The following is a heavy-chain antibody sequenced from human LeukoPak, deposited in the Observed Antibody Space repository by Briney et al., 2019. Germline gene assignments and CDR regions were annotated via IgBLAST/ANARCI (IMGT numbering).Heavy chain of an antibody. D-gene: IGHD6-13*01. CDR2: MNPNSGNT. J-gene: IGHJ3*02. CDR1: GYTFTSYD. Sequence: ASVKVSCKASGYTFTSYDINWVRQATGQGLEWMGWMNPNSGNTGYAQKFQGRVTMTRNTSISTAYMELSSLRSEDTAVYYCAREGYSSSWYWGGWRHDAFDIWGQGTMVTVSS. V-gene: IGHV1-8*01. CDR3: AREGYSSSWYWGGWRHDAFDI.